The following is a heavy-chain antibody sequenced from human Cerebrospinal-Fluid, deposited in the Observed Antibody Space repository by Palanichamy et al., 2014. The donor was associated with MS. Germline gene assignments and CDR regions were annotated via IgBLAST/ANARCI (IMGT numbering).Heavy chain of an antibody. CDR3: VREGSLASYFDY. CDR2: IKEDGTEK. J-gene: IGHJ4*02. CDR1: GFTFSSYW. V-gene: IGHV3-7*01. D-gene: IGHD3-10*01. Sequence: EVLLVESGGGLVQPGGSLRLSCTASGFTFSSYWMTWVRQAPGKGLEWVANIKEDGTEKHYVGSVKGRFTISRDNANDSLHLQMSSLRVEDTAVYYCVREGSLASYFDYWGQGTLVIVSS.